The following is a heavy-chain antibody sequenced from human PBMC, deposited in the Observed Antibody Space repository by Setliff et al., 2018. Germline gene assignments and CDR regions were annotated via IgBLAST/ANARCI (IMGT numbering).Heavy chain of an antibody. CDR2: INWDGRST. J-gene: IGHJ4*02. CDR1: GFTFSSYW. D-gene: IGHD3-16*01. Sequence: GGSLRLSCAASGFTFSSYWTHWVRQAPGKGLEWVSTINWDGRSTGYSDSVKGRFTISRDNAKNTLYLQMNSLRAEDTAVYYCARDGGEYWGQGTLVTVSS. CDR3: ARDGGEY. V-gene: IGHV3-74*01.